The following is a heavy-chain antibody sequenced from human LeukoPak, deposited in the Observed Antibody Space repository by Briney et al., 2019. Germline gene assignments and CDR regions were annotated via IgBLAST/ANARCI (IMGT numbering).Heavy chain of an antibody. CDR3: TTTLTYYYDSSGYTAGVNWFDP. J-gene: IGHJ5*02. CDR2: IKSKTDGGTT. V-gene: IGHV3-15*07. CDR1: GFTFSNAW. D-gene: IGHD3-22*01. Sequence: GGSLRLSCAASGFTFSNAWMNWVRQAPGKGLEWVGRIKSKTDGGTTDYAAPVKGRFTISRDDSKNTLYLQMNSLKTEDTAVYYCTTTLTYYYDSSGYTAGVNWFDPWAREPWSPSPQ.